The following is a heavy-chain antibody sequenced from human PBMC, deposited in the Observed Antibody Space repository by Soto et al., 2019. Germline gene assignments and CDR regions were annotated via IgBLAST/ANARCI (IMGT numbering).Heavy chain of an antibody. V-gene: IGHV3-23*01. J-gene: IGHJ4*02. D-gene: IGHD5-18*01. CDR1: GFTFSTYA. Sequence: PGGSLRLSCAASGFTFSTYAMTWVRQAPGKGLEWVSAISASGGSTYYADSVKGRFTISRDNSKNTLYLQMNRLRVEDTAVYYCAKVGFPYSYGYLFYYWGQGTLVTVSS. CDR2: ISASGGST. CDR3: AKVGFPYSYGYLFYY.